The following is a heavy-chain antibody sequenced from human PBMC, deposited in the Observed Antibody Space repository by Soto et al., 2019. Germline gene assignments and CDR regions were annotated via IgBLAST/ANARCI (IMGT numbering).Heavy chain of an antibody. J-gene: IGHJ4*02. CDR3: AREGINNYNEYYFDS. Sequence: GGSLRLSCAASGFTFSSYSMNWVRQAPGKGLEWVSSISGSGNYTHYADFLRGRFTISRDNAKTSLYLQMNSLRAEDTAVYYCAREGINNYNEYYFDSWGQGTVVTVSS. CDR1: GFTFSSYS. V-gene: IGHV3-21*01. D-gene: IGHD4-4*01. CDR2: ISGSGNYT.